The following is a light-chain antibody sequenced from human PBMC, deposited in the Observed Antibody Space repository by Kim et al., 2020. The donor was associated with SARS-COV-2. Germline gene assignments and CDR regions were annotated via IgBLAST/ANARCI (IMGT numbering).Light chain of an antibody. CDR3: QQRTHWTPWT. J-gene: IGKJ1*01. Sequence: SPGETATLSCRARQSVSTYLAWYQQKYGQAPRLLIYESFKRATGIPARFSGSGSGTDFTLTISSLEPEDFAVYYCQQRTHWTPWTFGQGTKVDIK. CDR1: QSVSTY. CDR2: ESF. V-gene: IGKV3-11*01.